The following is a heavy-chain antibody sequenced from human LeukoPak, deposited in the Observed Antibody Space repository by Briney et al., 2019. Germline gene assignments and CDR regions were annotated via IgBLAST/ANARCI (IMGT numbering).Heavy chain of an antibody. CDR2: ISSSSSTI. CDR1: AFTFSSYS. D-gene: IGHD4-17*01. CDR3: ARYHGDLDAFDI. Sequence: GGSLRLSCAASAFTFSSYSMNWVRQAPGKGLEWVSYISSSSSTIYYADSVKGRFTISRDNAKNSLYLQMNSLRAGDTAVYYCARYHGDLDAFDIWGQGTMVTVSS. V-gene: IGHV3-48*01. J-gene: IGHJ3*02.